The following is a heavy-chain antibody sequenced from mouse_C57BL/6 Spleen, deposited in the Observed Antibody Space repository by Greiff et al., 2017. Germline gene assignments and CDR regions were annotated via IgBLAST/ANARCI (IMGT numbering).Heavy chain of an antibody. CDR3: ASYYSNSYAMDY. CDR1: GYTFTSYW. V-gene: IGHV1-72*01. D-gene: IGHD2-5*01. J-gene: IGHJ4*01. Sequence: QVQLKQPGAELVKPGASVKLSCKASGYTFTSYWMHWVKQRPGRGLEWIGRIEPNSGGTKYNEKFKSKATMTVDKPSSTAYMQISSLTSEDSAVYYCASYYSNSYAMDYWGQGTSVTVSS. CDR2: IEPNSGGT.